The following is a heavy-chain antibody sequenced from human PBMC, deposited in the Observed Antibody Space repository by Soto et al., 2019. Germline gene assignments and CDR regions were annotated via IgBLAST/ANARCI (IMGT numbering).Heavy chain of an antibody. Sequence: QVQLVQSGAEVKKPGSSVKVSYKASGGTFSSYAISWVRQAPGQGLEWMGGIIPIFGTANYAQKFQGRVTITADESTSTAYMELSSLRSEDTAVYYCAKDLKRGYSYGHNWFDPWGQGTLVTVSS. CDR1: GGTFSSYA. D-gene: IGHD5-18*01. CDR2: IIPIFGTA. CDR3: AKDLKRGYSYGHNWFDP. V-gene: IGHV1-69*01. J-gene: IGHJ5*02.